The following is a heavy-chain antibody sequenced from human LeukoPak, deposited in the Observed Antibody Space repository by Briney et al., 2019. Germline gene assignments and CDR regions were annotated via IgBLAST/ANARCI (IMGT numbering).Heavy chain of an antibody. V-gene: IGHV4-34*01. CDR3: ARSYLGGWYYFDY. CDR1: GGSFSGYY. D-gene: IGHD6-19*01. CDR2: INHSGST. J-gene: IGHJ4*02. Sequence: PSETLSLTCAVYGGSFSGYYWSWIRQPSGKGLEWIGEINHSGSTNYNPSLKSRVTISVDTSKNQFSLKLNSVTAADTAVYYCARSYLGGWYYFDYWGQGTLVTVSS.